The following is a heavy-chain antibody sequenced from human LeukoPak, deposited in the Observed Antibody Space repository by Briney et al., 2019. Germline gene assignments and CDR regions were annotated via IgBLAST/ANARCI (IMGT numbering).Heavy chain of an antibody. CDR1: GFAFSSYA. J-gene: IGHJ4*02. CDR2: ITTGGGST. CDR3: TRQECSGGSCSYVDY. V-gene: IGHV3-23*01. Sequence: PGGSLRLSCAASGFAFSSYAMSWVRQAPGEGLEWVSDITTGGGSTFYADSVKGRFTISRDNSKSTLYLQMNSLRAEDTAVYYCTRQECSGGSCSYVDYWGQGTLVTVSS. D-gene: IGHD2-15*01.